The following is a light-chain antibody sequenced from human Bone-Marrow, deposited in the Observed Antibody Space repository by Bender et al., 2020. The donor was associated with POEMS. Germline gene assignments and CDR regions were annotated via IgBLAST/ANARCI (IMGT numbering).Light chain of an antibody. Sequence: QSVLTQPPSASGTPGQRVTISCSGGSSNIGAHAVNWYQHLPGTPPKLLIDSSHRRPSEVPDRFSGSRSGTSASLAISGLQSEDEADYYCAVWDDSLNGWVFGGGTKLTVL. CDR3: AVWDDSLNGWV. CDR1: SSNIGAHA. J-gene: IGLJ3*02. V-gene: IGLV1-44*01. CDR2: SSH.